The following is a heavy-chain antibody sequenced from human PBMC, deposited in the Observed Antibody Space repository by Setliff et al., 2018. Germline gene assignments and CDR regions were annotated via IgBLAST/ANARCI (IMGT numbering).Heavy chain of an antibody. CDR2: IYYSGST. Sequence: PSETLSLTCTVPGGSISSSSYYWGWIRQPTGKGLEWIGSIYYSGSTYYNPSLKSRVTISVDTSKNQFSLKLSSVTAADTAVYYCARVAAYSSSWYNYYYGMDVWGQGTTVTVSS. CDR1: GGSISSSSYY. CDR3: ARVAAYSSSWYNYYYGMDV. J-gene: IGHJ6*02. V-gene: IGHV4-39*07. D-gene: IGHD6-13*01.